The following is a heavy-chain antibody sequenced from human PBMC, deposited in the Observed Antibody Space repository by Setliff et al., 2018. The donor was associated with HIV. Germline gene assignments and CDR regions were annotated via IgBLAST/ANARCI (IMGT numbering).Heavy chain of an antibody. CDR2: INHGGDT. J-gene: IGHJ4*02. Sequence: PSETLSLTCAVYGQSISGYYWSWTRQTPGKGLEWIGEINHGGDTNYNPSLKSRVTISVGSSYNHFSLKLSSVTAADTGVYYCASRRGIEFYFDIWGQGTPVTVSS. D-gene: IGHD3-10*01. V-gene: IGHV4-34*01. CDR1: GQSISGYY. CDR3: ASRRGIEFYFDI.